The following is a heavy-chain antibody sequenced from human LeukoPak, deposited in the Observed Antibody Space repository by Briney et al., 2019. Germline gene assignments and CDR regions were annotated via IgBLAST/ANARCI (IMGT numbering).Heavy chain of an antibody. CDR3: ARSDATIVATLNDY. CDR1: GGTFSTYA. Sequence: ASVKVSCKASGGTFSTYAISWVRQAPGQGLEWMGGIIPIFGTSNYAQKFQGRVTMTRDTSISTAYMELSRLRSDDTAVYYCARSDATIVATLNDYWGQGTLVSVSS. CDR2: IIPIFGTS. V-gene: IGHV1-69*05. D-gene: IGHD5-12*01. J-gene: IGHJ4*02.